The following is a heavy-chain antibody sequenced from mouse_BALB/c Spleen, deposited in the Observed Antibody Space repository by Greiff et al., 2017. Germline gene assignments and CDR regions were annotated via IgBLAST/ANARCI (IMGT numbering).Heavy chain of an antibody. V-gene: IGHV5-6-5*01. Sequence: EVNVVESGGGLVKPGGSLKLSCAASGFTFSSYAMSWVRQTPEKRLEWVASISSGGSTYYPDSVKGRFTISRDNARNILYLQMSSLRSEDTAMYYCARIIYYDYDGGFAYWGQGTLVTVSA. CDR2: ISSGGST. D-gene: IGHD2-4*01. CDR3: ARIIYYDYDGGFAY. CDR1: GFTFSSYA. J-gene: IGHJ3*01.